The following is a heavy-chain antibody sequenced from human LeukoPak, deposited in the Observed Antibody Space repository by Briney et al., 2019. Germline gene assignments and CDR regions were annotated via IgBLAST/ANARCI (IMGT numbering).Heavy chain of an antibody. CDR1: GFTFRTYS. J-gene: IGHJ6*03. CDR2: ISSSGSYI. CDR3: ARSRGHLRGYYMDV. D-gene: IGHD3-10*01. V-gene: IGHV3-21*01. Sequence: KSGGSLRLSCAASGFTFRTYSMNWVRQAPWKGLEWVSSISSSGSYIYYADSVKGRFTISRDNAKNSLYLQMNSLRAEDTAVYYCARSRGHLRGYYMDVWGKGTTVTVSS.